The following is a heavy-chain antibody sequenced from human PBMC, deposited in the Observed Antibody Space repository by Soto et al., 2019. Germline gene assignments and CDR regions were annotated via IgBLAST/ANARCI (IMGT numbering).Heavy chain of an antibody. CDR1: GFTFSSYG. CDR2: IWYDGSNK. Sequence: GGSLRLSCAASGFTFSSYGMHWGRQAPGKGLGWVAVIWYDGSNKYYADSLKGRFTISRDNSKNTLYLQMNSLRAEDTAVYYCARADTAMVIDYWGQGTLVTVSS. D-gene: IGHD5-18*01. CDR3: ARADTAMVIDY. J-gene: IGHJ4*02. V-gene: IGHV3-33*01.